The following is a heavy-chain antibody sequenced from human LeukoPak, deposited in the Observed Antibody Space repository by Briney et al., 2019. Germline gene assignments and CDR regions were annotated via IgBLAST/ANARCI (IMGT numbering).Heavy chain of an antibody. J-gene: IGHJ4*02. CDR2: ISGSGGST. V-gene: IGHV3-23*01. Sequence: GGSLRLSCAASGFTFSSYAMSWVRQAPGKGLEWVSAISGSGGSTYYADSVKGRFTISRDNSKNTLYLQMNSLRAEDTAVYYCAKAPLRRGVDSRGYYSDYWGQGTLVTVSS. CDR1: GFTFSSYA. D-gene: IGHD3-22*01. CDR3: AKAPLRRGVDSRGYYSDY.